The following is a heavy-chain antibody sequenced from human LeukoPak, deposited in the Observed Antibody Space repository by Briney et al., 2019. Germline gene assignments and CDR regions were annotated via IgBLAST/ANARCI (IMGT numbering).Heavy chain of an antibody. Sequence: ASVKVSCKASGYTFTGYYMHWVRQAPGQGLEWMGWINPNSGGTNYAQKFQGWVTMTRDTSISTAYMELSRLRSDDAAVYYCARGGTPSSGWSLYYYYYGMDLWGQGTTVTVSS. CDR1: GYTFTGYY. V-gene: IGHV1-2*04. CDR2: INPNSGGT. CDR3: ARGGTPSSGWSLYYYYYGMDL. J-gene: IGHJ6*02. D-gene: IGHD6-19*01.